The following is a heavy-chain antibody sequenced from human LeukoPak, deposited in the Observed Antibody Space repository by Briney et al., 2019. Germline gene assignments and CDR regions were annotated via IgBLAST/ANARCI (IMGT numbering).Heavy chain of an antibody. D-gene: IGHD1-26*01. J-gene: IGHJ4*02. Sequence: GGSLRLSCAASGFTFSDYYMSWIRQAPGKGLEWVSYISSSGSTIYYADSVKGRFTISRDNAKNSLYLQMNSLRAEDTAAYYCARDGIVGAANFDYWGQGTLVTVSS. CDR2: ISSSGSTI. V-gene: IGHV3-11*01. CDR1: GFTFSDYY. CDR3: ARDGIVGAANFDY.